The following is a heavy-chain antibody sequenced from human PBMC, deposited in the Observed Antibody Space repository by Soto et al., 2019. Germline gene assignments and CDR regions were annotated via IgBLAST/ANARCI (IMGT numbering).Heavy chain of an antibody. CDR3: ARLIVVVVAATSGWFDP. V-gene: IGHV4-39*01. J-gene: IGHJ5*02. D-gene: IGHD2-15*01. Sequence: PSETLSLTCTVSGGSISSSSYYWGWIRQPPGKGLEWIGSIYYSGSTYYNQSLKSQVTISVDTSKNQFSLKLRSVTSAYTAVYYCARLIVVVVAATSGWFDPWGQGTLVT. CDR2: IYYSGST. CDR1: GGSISSSSYY.